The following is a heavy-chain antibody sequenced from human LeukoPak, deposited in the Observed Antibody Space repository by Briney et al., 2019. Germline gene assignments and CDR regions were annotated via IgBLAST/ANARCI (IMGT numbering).Heavy chain of an antibody. J-gene: IGHJ3*02. Sequence: GGSLRLSCAASGFSFSSYWMHWVRQAPGKGLVWVSRINSAGSSTNYADSVKGRVTISRDNAKKTLFLQINSLRHEDTAVYYCVRVGRVQGPAYDIWGRGTMVTVSS. V-gene: IGHV3-74*01. CDR1: GFSFSSYW. CDR2: INSAGSST. CDR3: VRVGRVQGPAYDI.